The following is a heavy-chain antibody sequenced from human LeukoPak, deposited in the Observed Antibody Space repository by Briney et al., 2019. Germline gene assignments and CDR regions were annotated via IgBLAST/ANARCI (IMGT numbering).Heavy chain of an antibody. Sequence: GGSLRLSCAASGFTFSSYAMSWVRQAPGKGLEWVSYISSSGSTIYYADSVKGRFTISRDNAKNSLYLQMNSLRAEDTAVYYCARGFGRQWLVPDYFDYWGQGTLVTVSS. CDR3: ARGFGRQWLVPDYFDY. CDR2: ISSSGSTI. CDR1: GFTFSSYA. J-gene: IGHJ4*02. V-gene: IGHV3-48*03. D-gene: IGHD6-19*01.